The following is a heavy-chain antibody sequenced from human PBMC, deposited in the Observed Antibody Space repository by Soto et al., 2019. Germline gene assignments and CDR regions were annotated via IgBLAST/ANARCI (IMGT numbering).Heavy chain of an antibody. D-gene: IGHD2-15*01. Sequence: GGSLRLSCEASGFTFTNFAMSWVRQAPGKGLEWVSYIGGRDGTILYADSVKGRFAISRDNAKNSLYLQMNSLRAEDTAVYYCAREGMATLYYYYYYGMDVWGQGTTVTVSS. J-gene: IGHJ6*02. CDR3: AREGMATLYYYYYYGMDV. V-gene: IGHV3-48*04. CDR1: GFTFTNFA. CDR2: IGGRDGTI.